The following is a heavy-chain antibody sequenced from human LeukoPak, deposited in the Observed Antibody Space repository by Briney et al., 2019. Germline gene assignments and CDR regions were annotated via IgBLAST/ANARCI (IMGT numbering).Heavy chain of an antibody. J-gene: IGHJ6*02. Sequence: GGSLRLSCAASGFTFSTYEMNWVRQAPGKGLQWVSYISSSGSTIYYADSVKGRFTISRDNAKNSLYLQMNSLRAEDTAVYYCASIGSLVYYYYGMDLWGRGTTVTVSS. V-gene: IGHV3-48*03. D-gene: IGHD3-10*01. CDR2: ISSSGSTI. CDR1: GFTFSTYE. CDR3: ASIGSLVYYYYGMDL.